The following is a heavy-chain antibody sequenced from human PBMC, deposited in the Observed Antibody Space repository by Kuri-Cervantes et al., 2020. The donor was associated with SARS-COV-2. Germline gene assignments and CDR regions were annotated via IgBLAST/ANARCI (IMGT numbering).Heavy chain of an antibody. V-gene: IGHV3-66*02. CDR2: IYSGGST. CDR3: AREGITAAGRDFDY. Sequence: GGSLRLSCAASGFTVSSNYMSWVRQAPGKGLEWVSVIYSGGSTYYADSVEGRFTISRDNSKNTLYLQMNSLRAEDTAVYYCAREGITAAGRDFDYWGQGTLVTVSS. CDR1: GFTVSSNY. J-gene: IGHJ4*02. D-gene: IGHD6-25*01.